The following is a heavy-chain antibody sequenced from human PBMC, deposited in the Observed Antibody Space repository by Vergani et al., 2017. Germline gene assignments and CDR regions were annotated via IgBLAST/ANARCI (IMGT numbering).Heavy chain of an antibody. V-gene: IGHV3-21*01. CDR1: GFTFSSYS. CDR2: ISSSSSYI. CDR3: AKGVRDILPAYYTGYYFDY. Sequence: EVQLVESGGGLVKPGGSLRLSCAASGFTFSSYSMNWVRQAPGKGLEWVSSISSSSSYIYYADSVKGRFTISRDKAKNSLYLQMNSLRAEDTHVYYCAKGVRDILPAYYTGYYFDYWGQGTLVTVSS. J-gene: IGHJ4*02. D-gene: IGHD3-9*01.